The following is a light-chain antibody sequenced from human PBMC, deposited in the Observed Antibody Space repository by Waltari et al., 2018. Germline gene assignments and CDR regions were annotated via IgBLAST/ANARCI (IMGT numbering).Light chain of an antibody. CDR3: QQYDSYSRT. Sequence: DIQMTQSPSTLSASVGDRVTITCRGSQHINRWLAWYQQKPGTVRKLLIFKACSVKRGVPSRFSGSGAGTEFTLTISSLQPDDFATYYCQQYDSYSRTFGGGTKVEI. J-gene: IGKJ4*01. CDR2: KAC. V-gene: IGKV1-5*03. CDR1: QHINRW.